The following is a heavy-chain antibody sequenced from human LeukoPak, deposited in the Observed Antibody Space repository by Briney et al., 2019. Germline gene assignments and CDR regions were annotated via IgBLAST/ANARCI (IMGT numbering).Heavy chain of an antibody. Sequence: TSETLSLTCTVSGGSISSSSYYWGWIRQPPGKGLEWIGYIYYSGSTYYNPSLKSRVTISVDTSKNQFSLKLSSVTAADTAVYYCASRIYGTYYDILTGGREDYWGQGTLVTVSS. CDR3: ASRIYGTYYDILTGGREDY. D-gene: IGHD3-9*01. CDR1: GGSISSSSYY. V-gene: IGHV4-39*07. CDR2: IYYSGST. J-gene: IGHJ4*02.